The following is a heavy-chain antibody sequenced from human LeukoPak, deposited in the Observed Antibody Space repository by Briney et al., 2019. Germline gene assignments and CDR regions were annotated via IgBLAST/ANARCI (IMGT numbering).Heavy chain of an antibody. V-gene: IGHV1-46*01. D-gene: IGHD3-22*01. J-gene: IGHJ4*02. CDR1: GYTFSNYY. Sequence: ASVKVSCKASGYTFSNYYIHWVRQAPGQGLEWMGIINPSRGYTTYAQKLQGRVTMTTDTSTSTAYMELRSLRSDDTAVYYCARDRDYYDSRKPLDYWGQGTLVTVSS. CDR2: INPSRGYT. CDR3: ARDRDYYDSRKPLDY.